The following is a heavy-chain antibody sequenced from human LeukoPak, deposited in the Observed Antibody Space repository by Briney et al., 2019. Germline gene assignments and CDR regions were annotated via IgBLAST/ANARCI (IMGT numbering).Heavy chain of an antibody. Sequence: GGSLRLSCAASGFSLSAYALSWVRQAPGGGLEWVAAISGSGDKTYHADSVKGRFTISKDNSENRLSLQMDSLRAEDTAVYFCAKDTTAWWYHRAYMNVWGKGTTVTVSS. CDR3: AKDTTAWWYHRAYMNV. V-gene: IGHV3-23*01. D-gene: IGHD2-15*01. CDR1: GFSLSAYA. CDR2: ISGSGDKT. J-gene: IGHJ6*03.